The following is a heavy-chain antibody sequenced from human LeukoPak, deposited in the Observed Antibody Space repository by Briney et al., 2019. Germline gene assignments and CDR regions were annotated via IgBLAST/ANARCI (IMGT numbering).Heavy chain of an antibody. CDR2: INPNSGGP. Sequence: GASVKVSCKASGYTFTGYLIHWVRQAPGQGLEWMGWINPNSGGPKFAQKFQGRVTMTRDTTISTAYMELSRLTSDDTAVYYCARGRGIQLWLVWGQGTMVTVSS. V-gene: IGHV1-2*02. CDR1: GYTFTGYL. D-gene: IGHD5-18*01. J-gene: IGHJ3*01. CDR3: ARGRGIQLWLV.